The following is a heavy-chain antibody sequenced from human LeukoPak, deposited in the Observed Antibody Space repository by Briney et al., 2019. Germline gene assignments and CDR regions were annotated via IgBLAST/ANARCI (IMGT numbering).Heavy chain of an antibody. CDR2: INPNSGGT. CDR1: GGTFSSYT. V-gene: IGHV1-2*02. Sequence: ASVKVSCKASGGTFSSYTINWVRQAPGQGLEWMGWINPNSGGTNYAQKFQGRVTMTRDTSISTAYMELSRLRSDDTAVYYCAREGPHDNWGQGTLVTVSS. J-gene: IGHJ4*02. CDR3: AREGPHDN.